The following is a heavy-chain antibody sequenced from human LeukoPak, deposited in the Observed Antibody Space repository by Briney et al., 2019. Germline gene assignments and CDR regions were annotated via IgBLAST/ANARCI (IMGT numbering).Heavy chain of an antibody. CDR1: GFTFSSYA. CDR3: ARDAAAGAYYYYGMDV. J-gene: IGHJ6*04. V-gene: IGHV3-30*04. D-gene: IGHD6-13*01. CDR2: ISYDGSNK. Sequence: PGGSLRLSCAASGFTFSSYAMHWVRQAPGKGLEWVAVISYDGSNKYYADSVKGRFTISRDNSKNTLYLQMNSLRAEDTAVYYCARDAAAGAYYYYGMDVWGKGITVTVSS.